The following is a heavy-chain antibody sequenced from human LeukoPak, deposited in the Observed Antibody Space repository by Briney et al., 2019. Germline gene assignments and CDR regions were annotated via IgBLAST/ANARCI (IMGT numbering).Heavy chain of an antibody. V-gene: IGHV1-18*01. J-gene: IGHJ4*02. CDR2: ISPYNGNT. D-gene: IGHD4-17*01. CDR3: ATEGGWQPTDYGDHAY. Sequence: ASVKVSCKASGYTFTNYGITWVRQAPGQGLEWMGWISPYNGNTNYAQKLQGRVTMTTDTSTTTAYMELRSLRSDDTALYYCATEGGWQPTDYGDHAYWGQGTLVTVSS. CDR1: GYTFTNYG.